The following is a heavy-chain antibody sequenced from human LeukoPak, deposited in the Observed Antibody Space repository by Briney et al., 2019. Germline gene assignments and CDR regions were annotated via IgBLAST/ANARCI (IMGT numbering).Heavy chain of an antibody. Sequence: PSETLSLTCTVSGGSISSSSYYWGWIRQPPGKGLEWIGSIYYSGSTYYNPSLKSRVTISVDTSKNQFSLKLNSVTAADTAVYYCARHESLTEEVDVWGKGTTVTVSS. CDR2: IYYSGST. D-gene: IGHD3-16*01. V-gene: IGHV4-39*01. CDR1: GGSISSSSYY. J-gene: IGHJ6*04. CDR3: ARHESLTEEVDV.